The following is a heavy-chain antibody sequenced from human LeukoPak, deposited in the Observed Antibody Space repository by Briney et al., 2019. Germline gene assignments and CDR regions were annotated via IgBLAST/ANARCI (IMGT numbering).Heavy chain of an antibody. CDR1: GYTFTGYY. V-gene: IGHV1-2*02. J-gene: IGHJ4*02. CDR2: INPNSGGT. Sequence: ASVKVSCKASGYTFTGYYMHWVRQAPGQGLEWMGWINPNSGGTNYAQKFQGRVTMTRDTSISTAYMELSRLRSDDTAVYYCARVEMYSSSWVDYWGQGTLVTVSS. CDR3: ARVEMYSSSWVDY. D-gene: IGHD6-13*01.